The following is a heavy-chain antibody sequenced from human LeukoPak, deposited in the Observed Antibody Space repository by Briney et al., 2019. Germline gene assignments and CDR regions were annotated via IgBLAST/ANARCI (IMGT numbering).Heavy chain of an antibody. V-gene: IGHV3-66*01. CDR1: GFTVSSNY. CDR2: IYSGGST. D-gene: IGHD3-10*01. Sequence: GGPLRLSCAASGFTVSSNYMSWVRQAPGKGLEWVSVIYSGGSTYYADSVKGRFTISRDNSKNTLYLQMNSLRAEDTAVYYCAREEGYYGSGMSSWGQGTLVTVSS. J-gene: IGHJ5*02. CDR3: AREEGYYGSGMSS.